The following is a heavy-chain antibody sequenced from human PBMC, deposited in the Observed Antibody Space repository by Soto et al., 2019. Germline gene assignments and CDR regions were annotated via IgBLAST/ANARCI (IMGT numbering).Heavy chain of an antibody. V-gene: IGHV1-24*01. J-gene: IGHJ6*02. D-gene: IGHD6-19*01. CDR3: ATARGQWLVHYYYYGMDV. Sequence: ASVKVSCKVSGYTLTELSMHWVRQAPGKGLEWMGGFDPEDGETIYAQKFQGRVTMTEDTSTDTAYMELSSLRSEDTAVYYCATARGQWLVHYYYYGMDVWGQXTTVTVSS. CDR2: FDPEDGET. CDR1: GYTLTELS.